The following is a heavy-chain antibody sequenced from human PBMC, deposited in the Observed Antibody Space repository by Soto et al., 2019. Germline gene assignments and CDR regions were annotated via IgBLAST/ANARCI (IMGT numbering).Heavy chain of an antibody. J-gene: IGHJ4*02. CDR3: ARDPAYCGGDCYSAFDY. D-gene: IGHD2-21*02. Sequence: QVQLVQSGAEVKKPGSSVKVSCKASGGTFSSYAISWVRQAPGQGLEWMGGIIPIFGTANYAQKFQCRVTITADESXRXGYMELSSLRSEDTAVYYCARDPAYCGGDCYSAFDYWGQGTLVTVSS. CDR2: IIPIFGTA. CDR1: GGTFSSYA. V-gene: IGHV1-69*12.